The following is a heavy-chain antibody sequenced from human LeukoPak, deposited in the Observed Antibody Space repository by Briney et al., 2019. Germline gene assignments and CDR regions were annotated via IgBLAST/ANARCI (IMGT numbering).Heavy chain of an antibody. CDR1: GFTFSSYW. Sequence: GGSLRLSCAASGFTFSSYWMSWVRQAPGKGLEWVANIKQDGSEKYYVDSVKGRFTISRDNAKNSLYLQMNSLRAEDTAVYYCARVYAGYCSSTSCWVYYYYYMDVWGKGTTVTVSS. J-gene: IGHJ6*03. CDR3: ARVYAGYCSSTSCWVYYYYYMDV. V-gene: IGHV3-7*01. D-gene: IGHD2-2*01. CDR2: IKQDGSEK.